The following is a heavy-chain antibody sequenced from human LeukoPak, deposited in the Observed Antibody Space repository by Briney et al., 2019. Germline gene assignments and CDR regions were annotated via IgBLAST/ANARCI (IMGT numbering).Heavy chain of an antibody. CDR3: ARDYASEYMDV. J-gene: IGHJ6*03. D-gene: IGHD3-16*01. CDR1: GFTFSDYY. V-gene: IGHV3-11*04. CDR2: ISTTGYTI. Sequence: KPGGSLRLSCAASGFTFSDYYMSWIRQAPGQGLEWLSYISTTGYTIYYADSVKGRFTISRDNAQNSLFLQMDSLRVEDTAVYYCARDYASEYMDVWGKGTTVTVSS.